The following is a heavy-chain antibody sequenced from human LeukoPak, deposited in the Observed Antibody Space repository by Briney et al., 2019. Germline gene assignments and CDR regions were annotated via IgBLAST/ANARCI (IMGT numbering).Heavy chain of an antibody. J-gene: IGHJ4*02. Sequence: SETLSRTCAVSGYSISSGYYWGWIRPPPGKGLEWICSIYHSASPYYNPSLNSRVTISVDTSNNQFSLKLSSVTAADTAVYYYASTGSGKQAHYFDYWGQGTLVTVSS. D-gene: IGHD3-10*01. CDR3: ASTGSGKQAHYFDY. CDR2: IYHSASP. V-gene: IGHV4-38-2*01. CDR1: GYSISSGYY.